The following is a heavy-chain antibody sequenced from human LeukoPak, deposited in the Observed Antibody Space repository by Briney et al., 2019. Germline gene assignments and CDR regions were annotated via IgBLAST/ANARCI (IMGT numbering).Heavy chain of an antibody. CDR3: ARTRYSSGWSSDY. D-gene: IGHD6-19*01. Sequence: SETLSLTCTVSGGSISSYYWSWIRQPPGKGLEWIGYIYYSGSTNYNPSLKSRVTISVDKSKNQFSLKLSSVTAADTAVYYCARTRYSSGWSSDYWGQGTLVTVSS. V-gene: IGHV4-59*12. CDR1: GGSISSYY. CDR2: IYYSGST. J-gene: IGHJ4*02.